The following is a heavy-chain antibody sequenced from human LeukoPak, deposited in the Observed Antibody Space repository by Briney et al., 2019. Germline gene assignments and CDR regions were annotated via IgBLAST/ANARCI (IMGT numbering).Heavy chain of an antibody. CDR3: AMGWGCSSTSCYTLDY. V-gene: IGHV4-39*01. J-gene: IGHJ4*02. CDR2: IYYSGST. D-gene: IGHD2-2*02. CDR1: GGSISSSSYY. Sequence: SETLSLTCTVSGGSISSSSYYWGWIRQPPGKGREWIGSIYYSGSTYYNPSLKSRVTISVDTSKNQFSLKLSSVTAADTAVYYCAMGWGCSSTSCYTLDYWGQGTLVTVSS.